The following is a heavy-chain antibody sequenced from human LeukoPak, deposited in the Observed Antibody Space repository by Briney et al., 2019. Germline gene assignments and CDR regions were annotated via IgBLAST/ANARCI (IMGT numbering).Heavy chain of an antibody. V-gene: IGHV1-69*13. Sequence: SVKVSCKASRGTFSSYAISWVRQAPGQGLEWMGGIIPIFGTANYAQKFQGRVTITADETTSTAYMELSSLRSEDTAVYYSAGGGERSLQFLYWGQGNLGTASS. CDR3: AGGGERSLQFLY. D-gene: IGHD5-24*01. CDR2: IIPIFGTA. CDR1: RGTFSSYA. J-gene: IGHJ4*02.